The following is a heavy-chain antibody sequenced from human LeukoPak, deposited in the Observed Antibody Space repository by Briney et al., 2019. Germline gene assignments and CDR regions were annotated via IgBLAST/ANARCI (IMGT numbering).Heavy chain of an antibody. CDR2: ISGDGRST. CDR3: ARRYGGWGAFDI. Sequence: GGSLRLSCAASEFTYSAYAMSWVRQAPGKGLEWVSTISGDGRSTFYADSVKGRFTTSRDDSKTTLFLQMNSLRAEDTAIYYCARRYGGWGAFDIWGQGTVVTVSS. V-gene: IGHV3-23*01. CDR1: EFTYSAYA. D-gene: IGHD4-23*01. J-gene: IGHJ3*02.